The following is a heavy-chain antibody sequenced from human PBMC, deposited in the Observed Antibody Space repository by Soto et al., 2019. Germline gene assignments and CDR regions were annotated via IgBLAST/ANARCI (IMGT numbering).Heavy chain of an antibody. J-gene: IGHJ6*03. CDR2: IYYSGST. V-gene: IGHV4-59*08. D-gene: IGHD5-12*01. CDR1: GGSISSYY. CDR3: ARREKIVAAMVYYYYYMDV. Sequence: QVQLQESGPGLVKPSETLSLTCTVSGGSISSYYWSWIRQPPGKGLEWIGYIYYSGSTNYNPSLKSRVTISVDTSKNQFSLKLRSVTAADTAVYYCARREKIVAAMVYYYYYMDVWGKGTTVTVSS.